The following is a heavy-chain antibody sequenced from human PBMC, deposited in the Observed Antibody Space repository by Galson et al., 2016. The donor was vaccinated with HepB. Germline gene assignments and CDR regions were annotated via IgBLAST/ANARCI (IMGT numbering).Heavy chain of an antibody. CDR2: IYYSGTT. V-gene: IGHV4-39*01. J-gene: IGHJ3*01. CDR1: GGSISSSSYF. D-gene: IGHD6-19*01. Sequence: SETLSLTCTVSGGSISSSSYFWAWIRQPPGKGLEWIGSIYYSGTTHYNPSLQSRVSISVDTSKNQFSLRLTSVRAADTATYLCARQDRAGLVNFWGQGTMVTVSS. CDR3: ARQDRAGLVNF.